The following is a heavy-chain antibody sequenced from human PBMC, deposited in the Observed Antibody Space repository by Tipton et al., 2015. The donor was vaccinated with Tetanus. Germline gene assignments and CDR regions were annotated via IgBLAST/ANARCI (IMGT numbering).Heavy chain of an antibody. D-gene: IGHD5-18*01. CDR2: IYHSGST. V-gene: IGHV4-30-2*01. CDR1: GGSITSDNHY. J-gene: IGHJ2*01. CDR3: ARGGSYSYGPRGFDL. Sequence: TLSLTCAVSGGSITSDNHYWSWIRQPPGKGLEWIGYIYHSGSTYYNASLKSRVTISVDTPKNQFSLKLTSLTVADTAVYYCARGGSYSYGPRGFDLWGRGTLVTVSS.